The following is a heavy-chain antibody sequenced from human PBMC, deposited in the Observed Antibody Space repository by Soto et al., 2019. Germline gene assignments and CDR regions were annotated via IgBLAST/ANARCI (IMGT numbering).Heavy chain of an antibody. V-gene: IGHV3-33*01. D-gene: IGHD1-26*01. CDR3: ARAFPIANNIVGATLLQRSTLYYYGMDV. Sequence: PGGSLRLSCAASGFTFSSYGMHWVRQAPGKGLEWVALIWYDGSNQYSGDSVKGRFTISRDNSKNTLYLQMNSLRAEDTAVYYCARAFPIANNIVGATLLQRSTLYYYGMDVWGQGTTVTVSS. CDR2: IWYDGSNQ. CDR1: GFTFSSYG. J-gene: IGHJ6*02.